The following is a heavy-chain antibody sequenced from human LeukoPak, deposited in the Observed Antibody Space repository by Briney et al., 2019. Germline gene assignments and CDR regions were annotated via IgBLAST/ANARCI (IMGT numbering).Heavy chain of an antibody. J-gene: IGHJ5*02. CDR1: GGSISSSSYD. CDR2: IYYSGST. D-gene: IGHD5-18*01. Sequence: SETLSLTCTVSGGSISSSSYDWGWIRQPPGKGLEWIGSIYYSGSTYYNPSLKSRVTISVDTSKNQFSLKLSSVTAADTAVYYCARQNSVDTAVWGRLGFDPWGQGTLVTVSS. V-gene: IGHV4-39*01. CDR3: ARQNSVDTAVWGRLGFDP.